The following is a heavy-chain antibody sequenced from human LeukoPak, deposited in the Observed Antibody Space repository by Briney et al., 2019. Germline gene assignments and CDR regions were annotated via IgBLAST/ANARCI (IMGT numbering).Heavy chain of an antibody. D-gene: IGHD4-17*01. CDR1: GGSIRDYF. Sequence: SETLSLTCTVSGGSIRDYFWSWIRQPPGKGLEWIGYIYNSGSIYYNPSLKSRVTISVDTSKNQLSLNLTSVTAADTAVYYCARDPHEYGDYDHGEDYYGMDVWGQGTTVTVSS. J-gene: IGHJ6*02. CDR2: IYNSGSI. CDR3: ARDPHEYGDYDHGEDYYGMDV. V-gene: IGHV4-30-4*01.